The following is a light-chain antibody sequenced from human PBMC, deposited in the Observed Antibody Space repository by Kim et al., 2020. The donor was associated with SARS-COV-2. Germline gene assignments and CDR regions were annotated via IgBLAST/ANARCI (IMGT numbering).Light chain of an antibody. CDR1: SSDIGAHNF. J-gene: IGLJ2*01. CDR3: SSFTATTKYVV. V-gene: IGLV2-14*03. Sequence: QSITISCTGTSSDIGAHNFVSWYRQRPGKVPRLLIFDVNKRPSGVSDRFSASKSGNTASLTVSELQAEDEADYYCSSFTATTKYVVFGGGTRLTVL. CDR2: DVN.